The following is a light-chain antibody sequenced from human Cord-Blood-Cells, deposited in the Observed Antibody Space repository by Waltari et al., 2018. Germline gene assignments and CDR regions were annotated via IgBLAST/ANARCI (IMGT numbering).Light chain of an antibody. V-gene: IGKV4-1*01. Sequence: DIVMTQSPDSLAVFLGERATITCKSSQSVLYSSNNKNYLAWYQQKPGQPPKLLIYWASTRESGVPDRFSGSGSGTDFTLTISSLQAEDVAVYYCQQYYSTPLSFGQGTKLEIK. J-gene: IGKJ2*03. CDR1: QSVLYSSNNKNY. CDR3: QQYYSTPLS. CDR2: WAS.